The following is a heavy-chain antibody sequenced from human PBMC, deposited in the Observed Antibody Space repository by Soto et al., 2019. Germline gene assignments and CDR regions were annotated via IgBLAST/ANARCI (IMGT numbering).Heavy chain of an antibody. CDR3: AKDMGAAAGFFRDYYYGMDV. D-gene: IGHD6-13*01. CDR2: ISWNSGSI. V-gene: IGHV3-9*01. CDR1: GFTFDDYA. J-gene: IGHJ6*02. Sequence: EVQLVESGGGLVQPGRSLRLSCAASGFTFDDYAMHWVRQAPGKGLEWVSGISWNSGSIGYADSVKGRFTISRDNAKNSLYLQMNSLRAEDTALYYCAKDMGAAAGFFRDYYYGMDVWGQGTTVTVSS.